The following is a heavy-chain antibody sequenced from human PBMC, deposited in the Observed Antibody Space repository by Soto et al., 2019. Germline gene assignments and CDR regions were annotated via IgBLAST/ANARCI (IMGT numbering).Heavy chain of an antibody. V-gene: IGHV3-23*01. Sequence: PGGSLRLSCAASGFTFSSYAMNWVRQAPGKGLEWVSVISGSGGSTYYADSVKGRFTISRDNYKNTLYLQMNSLRAEDTAVYYCARGGDYTRWYLFDYWGQGTLVTVSS. J-gene: IGHJ4*02. CDR1: GFTFSSYA. CDR2: ISGSGGST. D-gene: IGHD6-13*01. CDR3: ARGGDYTRWYLFDY.